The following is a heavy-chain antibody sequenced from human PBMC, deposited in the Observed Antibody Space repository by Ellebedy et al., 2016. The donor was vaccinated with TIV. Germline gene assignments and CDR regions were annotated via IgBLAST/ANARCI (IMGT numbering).Heavy chain of an antibody. CDR1: GFTFSSYS. D-gene: IGHD5-24*01. V-gene: IGHV3-48*01. CDR2: ISSSSSTI. Sequence: GESLKISCAASGFTFSSYSMNWVRQAPGKGLEWVSYISSSSSTIYYADSVKGRFTISRDNAKNSLYVQMNSLRAEDTAVYYCSREEGGYMAYFDLWGRGTLVTVSS. CDR3: SREEGGYMAYFDL. J-gene: IGHJ2*01.